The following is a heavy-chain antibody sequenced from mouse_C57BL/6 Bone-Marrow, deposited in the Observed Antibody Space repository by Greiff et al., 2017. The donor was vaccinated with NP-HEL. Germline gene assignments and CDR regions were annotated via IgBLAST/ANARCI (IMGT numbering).Heavy chain of an antibody. V-gene: IGHV1-81*01. J-gene: IGHJ2*01. CDR1: GYTFTSYG. CDR2: IYPRSGNT. Sequence: QVQLKQSGAELARPGASVKLSCKASGYTFTSYGISWVKQRTGQGLEWIGEIYPRSGNTYYNEKFKGKATLTADKASSTAYMELRSLASEDSAVDFCARDAYYSGSPWDYWGQGTTLTVSS. D-gene: IGHD1-1*01. CDR3: ARDAYYSGSPWDY.